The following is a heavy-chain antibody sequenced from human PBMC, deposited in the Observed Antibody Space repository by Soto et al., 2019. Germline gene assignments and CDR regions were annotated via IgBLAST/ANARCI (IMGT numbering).Heavy chain of an antibody. CDR3: ARARGSGSYSYYFDY. V-gene: IGHV3-53*01. CDR1: RFTVSSNY. J-gene: IGHJ4*02. CDR2: IYSGGST. D-gene: IGHD3-10*01. Sequence: GGSLRLSCAASRFTVSSNYMSWVRQAPGKGLEWVSVIYSGGSTYYADTVKGRFTISRDNSKNTLYLQMNSLRAEGTAVYYCARARGSGSYSYYFDYWGQGTLVTVSS.